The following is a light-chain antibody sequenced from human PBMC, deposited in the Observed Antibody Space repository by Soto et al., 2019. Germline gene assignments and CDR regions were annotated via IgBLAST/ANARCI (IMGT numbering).Light chain of an antibody. CDR1: SSDVGGYNY. Sequence: QSALTQPASVTGSPGQSITISCTGTSSDVGGYNYVSWYQQHPGKAPKLMIYEVSNRPSGVSNRFSGSKSGNTASLTISGLQAEDDADYYCSSYTSSSTLGVFGGGTNVTVL. J-gene: IGLJ2*01. CDR3: SSYTSSSTLGV. V-gene: IGLV2-14*01. CDR2: EVS.